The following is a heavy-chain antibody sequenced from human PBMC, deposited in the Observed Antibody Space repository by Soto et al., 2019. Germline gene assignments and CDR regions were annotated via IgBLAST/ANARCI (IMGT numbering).Heavy chain of an antibody. CDR1: GGSISSGGYY. J-gene: IGHJ3*02. V-gene: IGHV4-31*03. Sequence: QVQLQESGPGLVKPSQTLSLTCTVSGGSISSGGYYWSWIRQHPGKGLEWIGYIYYSGSTYYNPSPKSRVTISVDTSKNQFSLKLSSVTAADTAVYYCARDFLRTGYPWSGGAFDIWGQGTMVTVSS. CDR2: IYYSGST. D-gene: IGHD2-8*02. CDR3: ARDFLRTGYPWSGGAFDI.